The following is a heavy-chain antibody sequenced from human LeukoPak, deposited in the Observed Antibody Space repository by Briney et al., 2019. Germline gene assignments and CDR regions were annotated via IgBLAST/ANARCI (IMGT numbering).Heavy chain of an antibody. CDR2: IKQDGREK. CDR3: ARDKSIPNLDAFDI. V-gene: IGHV3-7*05. D-gene: IGHD1-14*01. J-gene: IGHJ3*02. CDR1: GFIFRRYC. Sequence: GGSLRLSCAASGFIFRRYCMTWVRQAPGKGLEKVANIKQDGREKNYLDSVRGRFTISRDDARNSLYLQMDSLRVEDTAVYYCARDKSIPNLDAFDIWGQGTMVTVSS.